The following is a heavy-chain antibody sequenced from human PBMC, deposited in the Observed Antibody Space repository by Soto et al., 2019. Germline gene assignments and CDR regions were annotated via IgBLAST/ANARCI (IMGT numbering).Heavy chain of an antibody. CDR2: IFHSGST. J-gene: IGHJ4*02. CDR3: ARHKYGWELDY. D-gene: IGHD1-26*01. V-gene: IGHV4-4*02. Sequence: SETLSLTCAVSGGSISSSNWWSWVRQPPGTGLEWIGEIFHSGSTNYNPSLKSRVTIAIDKSKNQFSLKLSSVTAADTAVYYCARHKYGWELDYWGQGTLVTVSS. CDR1: GGSISSSNW.